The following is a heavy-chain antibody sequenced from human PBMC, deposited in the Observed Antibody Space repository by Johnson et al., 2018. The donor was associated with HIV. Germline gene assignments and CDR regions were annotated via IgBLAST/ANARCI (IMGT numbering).Heavy chain of an antibody. CDR2: INSDGSST. CDR1: GFTFNNYW. D-gene: IGHD6-19*01. CDR3: ARAGAVGFDAFDI. V-gene: IGHV3-74*02. Sequence: VQLVESGGGLVQPGGSLRLSCAASGFTFNNYWMSWVRQAPGKGLVWVSRINSDGSSTSYADSVKGRFTISRDNAKNTLYLQMNSLRAEDTAVYYCARAGAVGFDAFDIWGQGTMVTVSS. J-gene: IGHJ3*02.